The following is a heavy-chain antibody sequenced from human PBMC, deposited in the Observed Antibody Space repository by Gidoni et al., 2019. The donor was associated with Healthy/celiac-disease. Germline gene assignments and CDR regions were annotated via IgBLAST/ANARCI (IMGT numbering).Heavy chain of an antibody. D-gene: IGHD3-9*01. J-gene: IGHJ4*02. V-gene: IGHV3-21*01. Sequence: EVQLVESGGGLVKPGGSLRLSCAASGFTFSSSSMTWVRQAPGKGLEWVSAISSSSSYIYYADSVKGRFTISRDNAKNSLYLQMNSLRAEDTAVYYCARAEGGGTRYFDWSRKFVGYYFDYWGQGTLVTVSS. CDR2: ISSSSSYI. CDR3: ARAEGGGTRYFDWSRKFVGYYFDY. CDR1: GFTFSSSS.